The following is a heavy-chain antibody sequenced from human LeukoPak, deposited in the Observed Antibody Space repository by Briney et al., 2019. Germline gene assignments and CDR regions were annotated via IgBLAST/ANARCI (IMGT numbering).Heavy chain of an antibody. J-gene: IGHJ4*02. CDR3: ARVGSKGGSYRINTLGY. CDR1: GYTFTGYY. Sequence: ASVKVSCKASGYTFTGYYMHWVRQAPGQGLEWMGWINPNSGGTNYAQKFQGRVTMTRDTSISTAYMELSRLRSDDTAVYYCARVGSKGGSYRINTLGYWGQGTLVTVSS. CDR2: INPNSGGT. V-gene: IGHV1-2*02. D-gene: IGHD1-26*01.